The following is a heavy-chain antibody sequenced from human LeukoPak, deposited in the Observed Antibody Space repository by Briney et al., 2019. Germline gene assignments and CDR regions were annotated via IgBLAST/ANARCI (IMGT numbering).Heavy chain of an antibody. Sequence: GGSLRLSCAASGFTFSNYWMTWARQAPGTGLEWVANIKEDGSEKYYVDSVKGRFTISRDNARNSLYLQMNSLRAEDTAVYYCASLYCTHTTCYYFDYWGQGTLVSVSS. V-gene: IGHV3-7*01. CDR2: IKEDGSEK. CDR3: ASLYCTHTTCYYFDY. CDR1: GFTFSNYW. J-gene: IGHJ4*02. D-gene: IGHD2-2*01.